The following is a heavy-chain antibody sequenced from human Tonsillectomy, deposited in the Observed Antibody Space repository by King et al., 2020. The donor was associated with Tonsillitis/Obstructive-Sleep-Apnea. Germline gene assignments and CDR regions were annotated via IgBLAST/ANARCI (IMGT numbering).Heavy chain of an antibody. CDR2: ISGSGGST. Sequence: VQLVESGGGLVQPGGSLRLSCAASGVTFSSYAMSWVRQAPGKGMEWVSAISGSGGSTYYADSVKGRFTTSRDNSKTTRYLLMSGLRAEDTAVYYSAKDQKIRYFDWLSKGDYWGQRTLVTVSS. D-gene: IGHD3-9*01. CDR3: AKDQKIRYFDWLSKGDY. CDR1: GVTFSSYA. J-gene: IGHJ4*02. V-gene: IGHV3-23*04.